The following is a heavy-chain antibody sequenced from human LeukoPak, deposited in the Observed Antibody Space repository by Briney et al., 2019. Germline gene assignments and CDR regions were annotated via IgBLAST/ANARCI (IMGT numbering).Heavy chain of an antibody. Sequence: GGSLRLSCAASESTVRDHAISWVRQAPGKGLEWVSAISYGDESTHYADSVKGRFTVFRDKFIDTLYLHMSSLRVEDSALYFCVRDGAQPGYYFDFWGQGSLVTVSS. V-gene: IGHV3-23*01. D-gene: IGHD1-26*01. CDR1: ESTVRDHA. CDR3: VRDGAQPGYYFDF. J-gene: IGHJ4*02. CDR2: ISYGDEST.